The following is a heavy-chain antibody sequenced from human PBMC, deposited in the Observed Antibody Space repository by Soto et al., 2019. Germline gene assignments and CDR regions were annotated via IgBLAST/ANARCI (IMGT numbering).Heavy chain of an antibody. CDR3: ARGYSYGAGDNYYYGMDV. D-gene: IGHD5-18*01. CDR1: GYTFTSYD. Sequence: ASVKVSCKASGYTFTSYDINWVRQATGQGLEWMGWMNPNSGNTGYAQKFQGRVTMTRNTSISTAYMELSSLRSEDTAVYYCARGYSYGAGDNYYYGMDVWGQGTTVTVSS. CDR2: MNPNSGNT. V-gene: IGHV1-8*01. J-gene: IGHJ6*02.